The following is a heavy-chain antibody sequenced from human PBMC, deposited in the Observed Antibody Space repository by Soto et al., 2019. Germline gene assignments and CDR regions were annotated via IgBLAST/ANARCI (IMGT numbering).Heavy chain of an antibody. V-gene: IGHV4-4*02. D-gene: IGHD3-9*01. CDR2: IFHSGST. Sequence: QVRLEDSGPGLVKPSGTLSVTCAVSGGSISSTHWWSWVRQSPGRGLEWIGEIFHSGSTNYNPSLKSRVNILMDESNIQFSLKLSSVTAADTAVYYCARDRYDGETGSFVFGVWGRGTVVTVAS. CDR3: ARDRYDGETGSFVFGV. CDR1: GGSISSTHW. J-gene: IGHJ3*01.